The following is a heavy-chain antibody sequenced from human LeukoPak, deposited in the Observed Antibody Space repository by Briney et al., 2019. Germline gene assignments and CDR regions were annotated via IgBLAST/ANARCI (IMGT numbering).Heavy chain of an antibody. CDR2: IIPILGIA. Sequence: ASVKVSCKASGGTFSSYAISWVRQAPGQGLEWMGRIIPILGIANYAQKFQGRVTITADKSTSTAYMELSSLRSEDTAVYYCARLDNWNYYYYGMDVWGQGTTVTVSS. V-gene: IGHV1-69*04. CDR1: GGTFSSYA. D-gene: IGHD1-20*01. J-gene: IGHJ6*02. CDR3: ARLDNWNYYYYGMDV.